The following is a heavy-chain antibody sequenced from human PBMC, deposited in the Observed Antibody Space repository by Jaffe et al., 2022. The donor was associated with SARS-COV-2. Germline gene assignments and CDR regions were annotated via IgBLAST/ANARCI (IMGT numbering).Heavy chain of an antibody. CDR2: IYTSGST. J-gene: IGHJ3*02. CDR1: GGSISSGSYY. V-gene: IGHV4-61*02. CDR3: ARDEAPADAFDI. Sequence: QVQLQESGPGLVKPSQTLSLTCTVSGGSISSGSYYWSWIRQPAGKGLEWIGRIYTSGSTNYNPSLKSRVTISVDTSKNQFSLKLSSVTAADTAVYYCARDEAPADAFDIWGQGTMVTVSS.